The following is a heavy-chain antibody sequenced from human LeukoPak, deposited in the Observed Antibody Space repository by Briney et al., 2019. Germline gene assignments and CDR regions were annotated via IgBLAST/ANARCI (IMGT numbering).Heavy chain of an antibody. J-gene: IGHJ3*02. Sequence: TSETLSLTCTVPGGSISSYYWSWIRQPPGKGLEWIGYIYYSGSTNYNPSLKSRVTISVDTSKNQFSLKLSSVTAADTAVYYCARAHIDYDILTNDAFDIWGQGTMVTVSS. D-gene: IGHD3-9*01. CDR2: IYYSGST. CDR3: ARAHIDYDILTNDAFDI. CDR1: GGSISSYY. V-gene: IGHV4-59*01.